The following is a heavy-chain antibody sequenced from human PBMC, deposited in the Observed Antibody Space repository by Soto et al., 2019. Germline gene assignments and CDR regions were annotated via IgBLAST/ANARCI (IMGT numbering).Heavy chain of an antibody. D-gene: IGHD3-9*01. CDR2: ISGGGGST. J-gene: IGHJ3*02. CDR3: AKDGYYDILTADFSPYDAFDI. Sequence: GGSLRLSCAASGFTFSSYAMSWVRQAPGKGLEWVSAISGGGGSTYYADSVKGRFTISRDNSKNTLYLQMNSLRAEDTAVYYCAKDGYYDILTADFSPYDAFDIWGQGTMVTVSS. V-gene: IGHV3-23*01. CDR1: GFTFSSYA.